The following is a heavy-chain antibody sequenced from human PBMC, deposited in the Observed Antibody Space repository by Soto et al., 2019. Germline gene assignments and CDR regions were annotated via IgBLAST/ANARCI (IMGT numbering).Heavy chain of an antibody. CDR3: ARENYDFWSGYYLDY. CDR2: IKSDGTVT. J-gene: IGHJ4*02. CDR1: GITFSTYR. V-gene: IGHV3-74*01. D-gene: IGHD3-3*01. Sequence: EVQLVESGGGLVQPGGSLRLSCAVSGITFSTYRMHWVRQAPGKGLVWVSHIKSDGTVTHYTDSVRGRFIISRDNAKNTLFLQMNSLRAEDTAVYYCARENYDFWSGYYLDYWGQGTLVTVSS.